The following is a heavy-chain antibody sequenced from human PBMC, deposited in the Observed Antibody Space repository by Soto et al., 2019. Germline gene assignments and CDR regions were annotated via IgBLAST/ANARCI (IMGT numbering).Heavy chain of an antibody. CDR3: ARVGGVVVAATPWFDP. Sequence: SVKVSSKASGVTFSSYAISWVRQAPGQGLEGMGGIIPIFGTANYAQKFQGRVTITADESTSTAYMELSSLRSEDTAVYYCARVGGVVVAATPWFDPWGQGTLVTVSS. CDR2: IIPIFGTA. CDR1: GVTFSSYA. V-gene: IGHV1-69*13. D-gene: IGHD2-15*01. J-gene: IGHJ5*02.